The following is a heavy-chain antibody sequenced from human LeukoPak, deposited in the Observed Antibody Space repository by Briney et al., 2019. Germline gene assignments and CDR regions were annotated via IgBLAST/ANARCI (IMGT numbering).Heavy chain of an antibody. CDR2: VFYSGVT. CDR3: ARDEGGRPGYASGDFDF. CDR1: IVSISNGFY. D-gene: IGHD5-12*01. J-gene: IGHJ4*02. V-gene: IGHV4-38-2*02. Sequence: SETLSLTCAVSIVSISNGFYWVWIRQPPGKGLEWIGSVFYSGVTYYNPSLMSRVTISVYTSKNQFSLKLNSVTAADTAVYYRARDEGGRPGYASGDFDFWGQGVLVTVSS.